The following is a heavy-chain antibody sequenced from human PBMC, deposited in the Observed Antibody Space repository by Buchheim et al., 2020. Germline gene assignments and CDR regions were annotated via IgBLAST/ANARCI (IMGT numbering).Heavy chain of an antibody. Sequence: EVQLVESGGGLVQPGGSLRLSCAASGFTFSSYDMNGVRQATGQGLEWVSAIGIAGDTYYPGSVKGRFTISRENAKISLYLQINSLRAGDTAVYYCARASITIFGVEPARCMDVWGQGTT. CDR2: IGIAGDT. CDR1: GFTFSSYD. CDR3: ARASITIFGVEPARCMDV. J-gene: IGHJ6*02. D-gene: IGHD3-3*01. V-gene: IGHV3-13*04.